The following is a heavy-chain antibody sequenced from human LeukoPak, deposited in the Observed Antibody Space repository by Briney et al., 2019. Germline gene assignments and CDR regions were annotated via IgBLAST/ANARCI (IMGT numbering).Heavy chain of an antibody. Sequence: GGSLRLSCAASGFTVSSNYMSWVRQAPGKGLEWVSVFYSGGITYYADSVKGRFTISRDDSKNTLYLHMHSLRAEDTAVYYCARVGDGDYFDYWGQGTLITVSS. V-gene: IGHV3-53*01. J-gene: IGHJ4*02. CDR2: FYSGGIT. CDR1: GFTVSSNY. CDR3: ARVGDGDYFDY.